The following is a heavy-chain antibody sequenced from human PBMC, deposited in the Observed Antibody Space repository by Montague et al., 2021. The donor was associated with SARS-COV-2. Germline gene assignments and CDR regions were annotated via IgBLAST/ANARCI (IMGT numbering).Heavy chain of an antibody. CDR3: ARGLWFGELLLLYYNYGMDV. Sequence: CAISGDSVSSNSAAWNWIRQSPSRGLEWLGRTYYRSKWYNDYAVSVKSRITINPDTSKNQFSLQLNSVTPEDTAVYYCARGLWFGELLLLYYNYGMDVWGQGTTVTVSS. D-gene: IGHD3-10*01. CDR1: GDSVSSNSAA. J-gene: IGHJ6*02. CDR2: TYYRSKWYN. V-gene: IGHV6-1*01.